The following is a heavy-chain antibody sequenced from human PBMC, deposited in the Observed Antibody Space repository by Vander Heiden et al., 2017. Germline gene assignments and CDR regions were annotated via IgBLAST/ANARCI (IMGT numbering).Heavy chain of an antibody. V-gene: IGHV4-30-4*01. J-gene: IGHJ4*02. CDR1: GDSISRGDYY. CDR3: ATDVDDGAGSRTLFAY. Sequence: QVQLRESGPGLVKPSETLSLTCTVSGDSISRGDYYWSWIRQPPGKGLEWIGYIYYSGSTYYTPSRKRRVTISVDTSKNQCALKLSSVTAAVTAVYYCATDVDDGAGSRTLFAYWGQGTIVTVCS. CDR2: IYYSGST. D-gene: IGHD3-10*01.